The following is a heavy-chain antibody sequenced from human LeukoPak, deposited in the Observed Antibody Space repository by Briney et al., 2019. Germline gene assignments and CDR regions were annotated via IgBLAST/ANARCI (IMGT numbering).Heavy chain of an antibody. Sequence: GAAKVSCKASGFHFSSFGVSLGPQAPGQGPEWVGWLSAYNGHTTHAHKLQGIVTMTTHTSTSTAYMELRSLSSDDTSVYYCARDVRVVVITSADFDYWGQGTLVTVSS. J-gene: IGHJ4*02. D-gene: IGHD3-22*01. CDR2: LSAYNGHT. CDR3: ARDVRVVVITSADFDY. V-gene: IGHV1-18*01. CDR1: GFHFSSFG.